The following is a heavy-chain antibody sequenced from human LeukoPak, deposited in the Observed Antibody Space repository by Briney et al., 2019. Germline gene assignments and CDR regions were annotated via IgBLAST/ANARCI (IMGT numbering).Heavy chain of an antibody. V-gene: IGHV1-8*01. CDR1: GYTFTSYD. CDR2: MNHNSGNT. CDR3: ALSSSGWSQTYDY. Sequence: ASVKVSCKASGYTFTSYDINWVRQATGQGLEWMGWMNHNSGNTGYAQKFQGRVTMTRNTSISTAYMELSSLRSEDTAVYYCALSSSGWSQTYDYWGQGTLVTVSS. J-gene: IGHJ4*02. D-gene: IGHD6-19*01.